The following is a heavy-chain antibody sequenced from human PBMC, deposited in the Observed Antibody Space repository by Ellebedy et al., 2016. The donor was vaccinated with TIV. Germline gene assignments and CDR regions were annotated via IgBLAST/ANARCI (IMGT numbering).Heavy chain of an antibody. D-gene: IGHD3-22*01. CDR3: ARGMFGDYYDSSAYYDY. J-gene: IGHJ4*02. CDR1: GYTFTSYA. CDR2: INAGNGNT. Sequence: ASVKVSCKASGYTFTSYAMHWVRQAPGQRLEWMGWINAGNGNTKYSQKFQGRVTITRDTSASTAYMELSSLRSEDTAVYYCARGMFGDYYDSSAYYDYWGQGTLVTVFS. V-gene: IGHV1-3*01.